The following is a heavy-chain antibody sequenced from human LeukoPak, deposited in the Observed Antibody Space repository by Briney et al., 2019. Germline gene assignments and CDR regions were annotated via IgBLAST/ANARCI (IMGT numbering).Heavy chain of an antibody. CDR3: AGDLGPMDV. J-gene: IGHJ6*04. CDR1: GLIASSNH. CDR2: SYSGGGT. Sequence: GGSLRLSCAASGLIASSNHKSWVRQAPGKGLEWVSVSYSGGGTFYADSVKGRFTMSRDHSKSTVYLQMNRLRPEDTAVYYCAGDLGPMDVWGKGTTVSVSS. D-gene: IGHD7-27*01. V-gene: IGHV3-53*05.